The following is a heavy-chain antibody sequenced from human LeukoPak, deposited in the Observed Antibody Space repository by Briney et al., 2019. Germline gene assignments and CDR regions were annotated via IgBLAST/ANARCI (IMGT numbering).Heavy chain of an antibody. CDR3: APEGDGYILFDY. CDR1: GFTFGSYG. D-gene: IGHD5-24*01. CDR2: ISYDGSNK. J-gene: IGHJ4*02. Sequence: GGSLRLSCAAPGFTFGSYGRHWGRQAPGKWLEWVAVISYDGSNKYYAHSVKGRFTISRDNSKNTLNLQMNSLRVEDTAVYYCAPEGDGYILFDYWGQGTLVTVSS. V-gene: IGHV3-30*03.